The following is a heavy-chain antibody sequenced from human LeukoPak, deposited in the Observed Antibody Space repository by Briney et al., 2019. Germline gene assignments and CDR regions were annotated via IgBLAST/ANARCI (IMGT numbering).Heavy chain of an antibody. CDR2: IYSGGST. Sequence: GGSLRLSCAASGFTVSSNYMSWVRQAPGKGLEWVSVIYSGGSTYYADSVKGRFTISRDNSKNTLYLEMNSLRAEDTAVYYCAKCGAASRTTCQESAFDMWGQGTMVTVSS. D-gene: IGHD1-14*01. CDR1: GFTVSSNY. CDR3: AKCGAASRTTCQESAFDM. J-gene: IGHJ3*02. V-gene: IGHV3-66*01.